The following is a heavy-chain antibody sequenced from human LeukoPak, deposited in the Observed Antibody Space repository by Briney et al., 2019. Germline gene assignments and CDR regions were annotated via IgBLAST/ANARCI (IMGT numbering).Heavy chain of an antibody. CDR2: INHSGST. V-gene: IGHV4-34*01. CDR1: GGSFSGYY. Sequence: SEALSLTCAVYGGSFSGYYWSWIRQPPGKGLEWIGEINHSGSTNYNPSLKSRVTISVDTSKNQFSLELSSVTAADTAVYYCARTRTYDYVWGSYRRYFDYWGQGTLVTVSS. D-gene: IGHD3-16*02. CDR3: ARTRTYDYVWGSYRRYFDY. J-gene: IGHJ4*02.